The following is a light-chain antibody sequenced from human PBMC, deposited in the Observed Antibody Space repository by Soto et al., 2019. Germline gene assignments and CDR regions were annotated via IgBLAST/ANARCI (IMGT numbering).Light chain of an antibody. V-gene: IGKV1-5*03. CDR1: QSISTW. CDR3: QQYNSYWWT. CDR2: KAS. J-gene: IGKJ1*01. Sequence: DIQMTQSPSTLSASVGDRVTITCRASQSISTWLAWYQQKPGKAPKVLIYKASSLQSGVPLRFSGSGSGTEFTLTISSLGPDDFATYYCQQYNSYWWTFGQGTKVEIK.